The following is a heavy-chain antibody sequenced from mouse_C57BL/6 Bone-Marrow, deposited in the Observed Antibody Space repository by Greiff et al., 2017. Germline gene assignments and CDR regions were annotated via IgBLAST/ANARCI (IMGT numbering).Heavy chain of an antibody. V-gene: IGHV1-53*01. D-gene: IGHD1-1*01. J-gene: IGHJ3*01. CDR2: INPSNGGT. Sequence: QVQLQQPGTELVKPGASVKLSCKASGYTFTSYWMHWVKQRPGQGLEWIGNINPSNGGTDYNEKFKSKATLTVEKSSSTAYMQLSSLTSEDSAVYYCARADYYGSPFAYWGQGTLVTVSA. CDR3: ARADYYGSPFAY. CDR1: GYTFTSYW.